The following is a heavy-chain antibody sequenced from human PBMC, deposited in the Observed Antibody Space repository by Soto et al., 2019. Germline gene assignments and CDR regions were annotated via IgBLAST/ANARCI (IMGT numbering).Heavy chain of an antibody. Sequence: QEQLVQSGAEVKKPGSSVKVSCKASGGLFSSYPISWVRQVPGQGLEWMGGIIPVFHAAYYTQRFQGRATITADESTNTADMELSSLRSEDTAIYYCARGGSGYTWFNKFWGQGTLVTVSS. J-gene: IGHJ4*02. CDR1: GGLFSSYP. V-gene: IGHV1-69*01. CDR2: IIPVFHAA. CDR3: ARGGSGYTWFNKF. D-gene: IGHD3-22*01.